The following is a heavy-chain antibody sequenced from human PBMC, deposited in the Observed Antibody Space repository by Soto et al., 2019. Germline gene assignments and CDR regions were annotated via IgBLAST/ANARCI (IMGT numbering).Heavy chain of an antibody. V-gene: IGHV4-34*01. CDR3: ARAHRLLWFGEFPPDY. CDR1: GGSFSGYY. J-gene: IGHJ4*02. Sequence: QVQLQQWGAGLLKPSETLSLTCAVYGGSFSGYYWSWIRQPPGKGLEWIGEINHSRSTNYNPSLKSRVTISXATXKXPFSLKLSSVTAADTAVYYCARAHRLLWFGEFPPDYWGQGTLVTVSS. D-gene: IGHD3-10*01. CDR2: INHSRST.